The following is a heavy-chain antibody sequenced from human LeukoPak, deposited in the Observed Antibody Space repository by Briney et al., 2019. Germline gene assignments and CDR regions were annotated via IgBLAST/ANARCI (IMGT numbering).Heavy chain of an antibody. D-gene: IGHD2/OR15-2a*01. CDR2: IIPIFGTA. CDR3: ASSFSHDAFDI. CDR1: GYTFTSYG. J-gene: IGHJ3*02. V-gene: IGHV1-69*05. Sequence: GASVKVSCKASGYTFTSYGISWVRQAPGQGLEWMGGIIPIFGTANYAQKFQGRVTITTDESTSTAYMELSSLRSEDTAVYYCASSFSHDAFDIWGQGTMVTVSS.